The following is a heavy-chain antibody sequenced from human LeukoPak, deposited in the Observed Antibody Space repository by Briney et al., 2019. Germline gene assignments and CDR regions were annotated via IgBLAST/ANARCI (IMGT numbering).Heavy chain of an antibody. D-gene: IGHD6-19*01. V-gene: IGHV3-49*04. CDR3: ARDKGVTVAGTYAFDF. Sequence: GGSLRLSCTGSGFTFGDYAMTWVRQAPGKGLEWVGFIRSKVYGGTTEYAASVKGRFIISRDDSKSIADLQMYSLKTEDTAVYYCARDKGVTVAGTYAFDFWGQGTLVTVSS. CDR1: GFTFGDYA. CDR2: IRSKVYGGTT. J-gene: IGHJ3*01.